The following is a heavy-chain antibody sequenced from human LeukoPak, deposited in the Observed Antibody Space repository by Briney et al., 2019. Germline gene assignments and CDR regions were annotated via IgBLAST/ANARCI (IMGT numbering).Heavy chain of an antibody. CDR2: IIPIFGTA. D-gene: IGHD6-6*01. J-gene: IGHJ4*02. V-gene: IGHV1-69*13. CDR1: GGTFSSYA. CDR3: ARDQGGYSSSRGFDY. Sequence: ASVKVSCKASGGTFSSYAISWVRQAPGQGLEWMGGIIPIFGTANYAQKFQGRVTITADESPSTAYMELSSLRSEDTAVYYCARDQGGYSSSRGFDYWGQGTLVTVSS.